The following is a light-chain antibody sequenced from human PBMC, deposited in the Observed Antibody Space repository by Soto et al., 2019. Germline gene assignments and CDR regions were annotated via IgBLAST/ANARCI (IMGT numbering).Light chain of an antibody. CDR2: GTS. J-gene: IGKJ5*01. CDR1: QSVSSSY. V-gene: IGKV3-20*01. Sequence: EIVLTQSPGTLSLSPGERATLSCRASQSVSSSYLAWYQQKAGQAPRLLIYGTSSRATGIPDRFSGSGSGTDFTLIISRLVPEDFAVYYCQVYGTSSITFGQGTRLE. CDR3: QVYGTSSIT.